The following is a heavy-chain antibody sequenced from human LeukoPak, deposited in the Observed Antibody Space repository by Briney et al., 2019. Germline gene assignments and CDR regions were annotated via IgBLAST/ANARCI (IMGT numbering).Heavy chain of an antibody. J-gene: IGHJ4*02. CDR1: GFTFSSYS. V-gene: IGHV3-21*01. D-gene: IGHD1-26*01. CDR2: ISSSSSYI. Sequence: GRSLRLSCAASGFTFSSYSMNWVRQAPGKGLEWVSSISSSSSYIYYADSVKGRFTISRDNAENSLYLQMNSLRAEDTAVYYCARGVVGAIGSWGQGTLVTVSS. CDR3: ARGVVGAIGS.